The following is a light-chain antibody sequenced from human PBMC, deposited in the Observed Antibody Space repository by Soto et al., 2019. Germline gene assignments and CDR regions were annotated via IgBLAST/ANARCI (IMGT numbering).Light chain of an antibody. CDR1: QGISNY. J-gene: IGKJ5*01. CDR3: QKYNSVPIT. V-gene: IGKV1-27*01. CDR2: AAA. Sequence: DIQMTQSPSSLSASVGDRVTITCRASQGISNYLAWYQQKPGKVPKLLIYAAATLQSGVPSRFSGSGSRTDFTLTISSLQPEDVATYYCQKYNSVPITVRQGTRLEIK.